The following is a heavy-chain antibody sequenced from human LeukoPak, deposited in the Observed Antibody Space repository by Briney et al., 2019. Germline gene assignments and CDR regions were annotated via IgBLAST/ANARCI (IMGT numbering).Heavy chain of an antibody. Sequence: GGSLRLSCAASGFTFSSYSMNWVRQAPGKGLEWVSYISSSGSTIYYADSVKGRFTISRDNAKNSLYLQMNSLRAEDTAVYYCAREGISLVAATHYYYGMDVRGQGTTVTVSS. CDR2: ISSSGSTI. CDR1: GFTFSSYS. J-gene: IGHJ6*02. D-gene: IGHD2-15*01. V-gene: IGHV3-48*04. CDR3: AREGISLVAATHYYYGMDV.